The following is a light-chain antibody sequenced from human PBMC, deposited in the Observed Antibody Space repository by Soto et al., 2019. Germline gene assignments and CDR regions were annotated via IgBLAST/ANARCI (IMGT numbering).Light chain of an antibody. CDR1: SSDVGGYKY. Sequence: QSVLTQPPSASGSPGQSVTISCTGTSSDVGGYKYVSWYQQHPGKAPKLMIFEVNNRFSGSKSGNTASLTVSGLQAEDEADYYCSSYAGINNLGVFGTGTKLTVL. J-gene: IGLJ1*01. CDR2: EVN. CDR3: SSYAGINNLGV. V-gene: IGLV2-8*01.